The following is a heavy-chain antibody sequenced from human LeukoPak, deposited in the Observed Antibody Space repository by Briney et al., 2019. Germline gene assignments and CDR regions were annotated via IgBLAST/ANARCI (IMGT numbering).Heavy chain of an antibody. D-gene: IGHD3-22*01. CDR2: INPNSGGT. J-gene: IGHJ4*02. Sequence: ASVKVSCKASGYTFTGYYMHWVRQAPGQWLEWMGRINPNSGGTNYAQKFQGRVTMTRDTSISTAYMELSRLRSDDTAVYYCARELGYDSSGYIVDDYWGQGTLVTVSS. CDR1: GYTFTGYY. V-gene: IGHV1-2*06. CDR3: ARELGYDSSGYIVDDY.